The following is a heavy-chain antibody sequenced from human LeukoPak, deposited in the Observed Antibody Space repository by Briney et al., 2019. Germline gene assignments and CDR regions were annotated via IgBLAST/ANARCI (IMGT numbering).Heavy chain of an antibody. J-gene: IGHJ4*02. CDR3: ITDRRIDLISMVRGVSIVFDY. Sequence: GSLRLSCAASGFTFSNAWMSWVRQAPGKGLEWVGRIKSTADGGTTDYAAPVKGRCTISRDDSKNTLYLQMNSLKTEDTAVYYCITDRRIDLISMVRGVSIVFDYWGQGTLVTVSS. CDR2: IKSTADGGTT. D-gene: IGHD3-10*01. CDR1: GFTFSNAW. V-gene: IGHV3-15*01.